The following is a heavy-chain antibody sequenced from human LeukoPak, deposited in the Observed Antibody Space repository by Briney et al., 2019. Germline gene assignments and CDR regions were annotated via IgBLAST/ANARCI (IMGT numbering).Heavy chain of an antibody. CDR2: ISYGGRT. CDR3: ARHSLKRLDADFDY. Sequence: SPETLSLTCTVSGGSISSYFWSWIRQPPGKGLEWIGYISYGGRTNYNPSLKSRVTISGDTSKNQISLKLSSVTAADTAVYYCARHSLKRLDADFDYWGQGTLVTVSS. CDR1: GGSISSYF. D-gene: IGHD3-9*01. J-gene: IGHJ4*02. V-gene: IGHV4-59*08.